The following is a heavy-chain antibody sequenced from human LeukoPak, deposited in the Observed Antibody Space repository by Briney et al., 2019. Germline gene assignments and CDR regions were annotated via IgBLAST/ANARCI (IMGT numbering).Heavy chain of an antibody. V-gene: IGHV4-39*01. CDR3: ATIRQIAAAGLDY. CDR1: GGSISSSSYY. CDR2: IYYSGST. Sequence: SETLSLTCTVSGGSISSSSYYWGWIRQPPGKGLEWIGSIYYSGSTYYNPSLKSRVTISEDTSKNQFSLKLSSVTAADTAVYYCATIRQIAAAGLDYWGQGTLVTVSS. D-gene: IGHD6-13*01. J-gene: IGHJ4*02.